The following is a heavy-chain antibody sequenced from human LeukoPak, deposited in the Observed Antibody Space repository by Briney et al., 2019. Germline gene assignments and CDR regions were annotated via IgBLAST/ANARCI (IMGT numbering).Heavy chain of an antibody. CDR1: GGSISSYY. CDR3: ARDYYDSSGYFDAFDI. CDR2: IYYSGST. D-gene: IGHD3-22*01. J-gene: IGHJ3*02. Sequence: SETLSLTCTVSGGSISSYYWSWIRQPPGKGLEWIGYIYYSGSTNYNPSLKSRVTISVGTSKNQFSLKLSSVTAADTAVYYCARDYYDSSGYFDAFDIWGQGTMVTVSS. V-gene: IGHV4-59*01.